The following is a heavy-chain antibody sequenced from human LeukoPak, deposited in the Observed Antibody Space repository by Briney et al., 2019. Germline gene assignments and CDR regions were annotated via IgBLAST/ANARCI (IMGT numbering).Heavy chain of an antibody. V-gene: IGHV1-46*01. Sequence: EASVKVSCKAFGYTFTRYYMHWVRQAPGQGPEWMGVINPSGGSTIYAQKFQGRVTMTRNTSISTAYMELSSLRSEDTAVYYCARAIHKRITMIVVVIKDYYYYMDVWGKGTTVTISS. CDR1: GYTFTRYY. CDR2: INPSGGST. D-gene: IGHD3-22*01. J-gene: IGHJ6*03. CDR3: ARAIHKRITMIVVVIKDYYYYMDV.